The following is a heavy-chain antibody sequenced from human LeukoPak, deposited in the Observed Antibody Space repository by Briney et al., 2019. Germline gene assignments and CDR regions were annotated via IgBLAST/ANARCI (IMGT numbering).Heavy chain of an antibody. V-gene: IGHV4-59*01. J-gene: IGHJ4*02. Sequence: PSETLSLTCTVSGGSISNYYWSWIRQPPGKGLEWIGYIYYSGTTNYNPSLKSRVTISVDTSKNQYSLKLNSVTAADTAVYYCARGVYIAAAQYGYWGQGTLVTVSS. CDR1: GGSISNYY. CDR3: ARGVYIAAAQYGY. CDR2: IYYSGTT. D-gene: IGHD6-13*01.